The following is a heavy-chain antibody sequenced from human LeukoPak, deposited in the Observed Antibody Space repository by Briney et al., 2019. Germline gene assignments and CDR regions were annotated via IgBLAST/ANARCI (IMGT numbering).Heavy chain of an antibody. CDR2: ITGSGGTT. J-gene: IGHJ4*02. Sequence: GGSLRLSCAASGFTFSSYGMSWVRQAPGKGLEWVSAITGSGGTTYYADSVKGRFTISRDNSKNTLYLQMNSLRAEDTAVYYCAKSSSVVAAQIDYWGQGTLVTVSS. CDR3: AKSSSVVAAQIDY. CDR1: GFTFSSYG. V-gene: IGHV3-23*01. D-gene: IGHD2-21*01.